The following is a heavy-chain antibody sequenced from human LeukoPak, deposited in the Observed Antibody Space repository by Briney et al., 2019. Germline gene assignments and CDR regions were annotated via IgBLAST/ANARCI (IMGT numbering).Heavy chain of an antibody. V-gene: IGHV1-18*01. CDR2: ISGYDGYA. CDR3: ARAPPGLTFGPGDY. D-gene: IGHD1-14*01. Sequence: GASVKVSCKASGYSFISYGMTWVRQAPGQGLVWMGWISGYDGYAKYAENLQGRVTLTIDTSTTTAYMEMRSLGSDDTAVYSCARAPPGLTFGPGDYWGQGSLVIVSS. CDR1: GYSFISYG. J-gene: IGHJ4*02.